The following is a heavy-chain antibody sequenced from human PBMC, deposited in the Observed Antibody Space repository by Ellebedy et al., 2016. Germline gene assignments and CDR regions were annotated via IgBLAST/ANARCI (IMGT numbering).Heavy chain of an antibody. CDR2: INSNSGAT. CDR3: ARDPCTTTSCYTWFDP. J-gene: IGHJ5*02. V-gene: IGHV1-2*02. CDR1: GYTFTGYF. Sequence: ASVKVSCKASGYTFTGYFMLWVRQAPGQGLEWMGWINSNSGATNYAQKFQGRVTMTRDTSISTAYMELSRLRSDDTAVYYCARDPCTTTSCYTWFDPWGQGTLVTVSS. D-gene: IGHD2-2*02.